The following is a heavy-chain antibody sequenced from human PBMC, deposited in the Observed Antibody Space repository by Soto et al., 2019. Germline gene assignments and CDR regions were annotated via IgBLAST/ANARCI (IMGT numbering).Heavy chain of an antibody. D-gene: IGHD1-1*01. J-gene: IGHJ4*02. CDR1: GDSITSRNW. Sequence: QVQLQESGPGLVKPSGTLSLTCAVSGDSITSRNWWSLVRQAPGKGLEWIGEIYHSGASTYNPSLKSRTTMSVYPSNNHFSLKLTSVPAAATAVYFCVRELGTGTDDWGRGTLVTVDS. CDR3: VRELGTGTDD. V-gene: IGHV4-4*02. CDR2: IYHSGAS.